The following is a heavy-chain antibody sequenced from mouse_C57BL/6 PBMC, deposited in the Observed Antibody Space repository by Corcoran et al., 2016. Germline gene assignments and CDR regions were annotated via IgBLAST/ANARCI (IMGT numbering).Heavy chain of an antibody. CDR3: ARDYYGSSY. CDR2: IFPGSGST. V-gene: IGHV1-75*01. Sequence: QVQLQQSGPELVKPGASVKISCKASGYTFTDYYINWVKQRPGQGLEWIGWIFPGSGSTYYNEKFKGKDKLTVDKSSSTAYMLLSNLTSEDSAVYFCARDYYGSSYWGQGTTLTVSS. J-gene: IGHJ2*01. D-gene: IGHD1-1*01. CDR1: GYTFTDYY.